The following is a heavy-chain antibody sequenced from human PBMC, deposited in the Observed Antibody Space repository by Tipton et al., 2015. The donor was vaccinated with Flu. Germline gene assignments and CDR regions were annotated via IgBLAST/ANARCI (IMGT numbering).Heavy chain of an antibody. CDR3: AKRDYSNYVSEPKNWFDP. J-gene: IGHJ5*02. CDR1: GSMGSYY. V-gene: IGHV4-59*04. CDR2: VHQAGTT. D-gene: IGHD4-11*01. Sequence: LRLSCTVFGSMGSYYWSWIRQPPGKGLEWIGNVHQAGTTYYNPSLRSRLTISLDRPENQFSLRLTSVTAADTAVYYCAKRDYSNYVSEPKNWFDPWGQGTLVTVSS.